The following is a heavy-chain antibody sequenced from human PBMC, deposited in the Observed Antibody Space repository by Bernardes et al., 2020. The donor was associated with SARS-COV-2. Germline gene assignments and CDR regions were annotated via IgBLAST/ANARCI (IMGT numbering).Heavy chain of an antibody. CDR1: GFTSLSFDYYA. CDR3: AKETIAARRFDP. V-gene: IGHV3-23*01. J-gene: IGHJ5*02. Sequence: GGSLRLSCVASGFTSLSFDYYALSLVRHAPGKGLAWVSGISASGSRTYYADSVRGRFTISRDNSKNTLYLQMRSLRADDTAINYCAKETIAARRFDPWGPGTLVTVSS. CDR2: ISASGSRT. D-gene: IGHD6-6*01.